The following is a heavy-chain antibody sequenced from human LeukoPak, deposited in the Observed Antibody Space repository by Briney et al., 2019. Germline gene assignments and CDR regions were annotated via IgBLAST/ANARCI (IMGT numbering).Heavy chain of an antibody. CDR3: ARGYCSSTSCPHYYYYGMDV. CDR1: GGSISSGDYY. Sequence: SETLSLTCTVSGGSISSGDYYWSWIRQPPGQGLEWIGYIYYSGSTYYNPSLKSRVTISVDTSKNQFSLKLSSVTAADTAVYYCARGYCSSTSCPHYYYYGMDVWGQGTTVTVSS. J-gene: IGHJ6*02. V-gene: IGHV4-30-4*01. D-gene: IGHD2-2*01. CDR2: IYYSGST.